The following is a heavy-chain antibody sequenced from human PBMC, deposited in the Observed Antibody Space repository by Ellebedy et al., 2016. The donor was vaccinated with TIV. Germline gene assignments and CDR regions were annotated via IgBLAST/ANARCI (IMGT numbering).Heavy chain of an antibody. CDR3: AKISPTHRGAFDI. CDR1: GFTFSSYA. CDR2: FDGRSTTT. D-gene: IGHD3-3*02. J-gene: IGHJ3*02. V-gene: IGHV3-23*01. Sequence: GESLKISCEASGFTFSSYAMSWLRQAPGKGLEWVSVFDGRSTTTYYADSVKGRFTISRDNSKNTLFLQMNSLRGDDTARYYCAKISPTHRGAFDIWGQGTMVTVSS.